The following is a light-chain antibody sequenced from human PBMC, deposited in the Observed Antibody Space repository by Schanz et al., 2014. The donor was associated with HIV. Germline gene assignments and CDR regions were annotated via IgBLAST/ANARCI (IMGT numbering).Light chain of an antibody. CDR3: GTWDSSLSVWV. CDR2: DND. V-gene: IGLV1-51*01. Sequence: QSVLTQPPSVSAAPGQKVTISCSGSSSNIGNNYVSWYQQFPGRAPKLLIYDNDKRPSGIPDRFSGSKSGTSATLGITGLQTGDEADYYCGTWDSSLSVWVFGGGTKLTVL. J-gene: IGLJ3*02. CDR1: SSNIGNNY.